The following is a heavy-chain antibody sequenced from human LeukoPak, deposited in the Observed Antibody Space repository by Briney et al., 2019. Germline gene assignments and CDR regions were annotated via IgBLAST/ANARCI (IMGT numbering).Heavy chain of an antibody. CDR3: TRDRDDSSVLHYFDY. V-gene: IGHV3-66*02. D-gene: IGHD3-22*01. CDR1: GFTVNTHF. CDR2: LYHGDIT. J-gene: IGHJ4*02. Sequence: GGSLRLSCAASGFTVNTHFMSWVRQAPGKGLEWVSVLYHGDITYYADSVKGRFTISRDSSKNTVYLQMQNLRAEDTAVYSCTRDRDDSSVLHYFDYWGQGALVTVSS.